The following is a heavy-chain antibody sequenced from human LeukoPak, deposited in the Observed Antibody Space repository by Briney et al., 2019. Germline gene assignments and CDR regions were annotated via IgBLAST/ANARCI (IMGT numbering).Heavy chain of an antibody. V-gene: IGHV3-11*06. CDR1: GFTFNDYY. CDR3: ARSLRDDFYI. Sequence: GGSLRLSCAASGFTFNDYYMSWIRQAPGRGLEWVSYISSSSSYTIYADSVKGRFTISRDNAKNSLYLQMNSLRAEDTAVYYWARSLRDDFYIWGQGTMVTVSS. J-gene: IGHJ3*02. CDR2: ISSSSSYT.